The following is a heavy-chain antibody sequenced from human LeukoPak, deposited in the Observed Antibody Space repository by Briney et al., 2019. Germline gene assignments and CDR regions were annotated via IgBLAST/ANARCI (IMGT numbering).Heavy chain of an antibody. D-gene: IGHD3-10*01. CDR3: ARCRRGYYGSGSYRFDP. CDR2: INHSGST. Sequence: ASETLSLTCAVYGGSFSGYYWSWIRQPPGKGLEWIGEINHSGSTNYNPSLKSRVTISVDTSKNQFSLKLSSVTAADTAVYYCARCRRGYYGSGSYRFDPWGQGTLVTVSS. CDR1: GGSFSGYY. V-gene: IGHV4-34*01. J-gene: IGHJ5*02.